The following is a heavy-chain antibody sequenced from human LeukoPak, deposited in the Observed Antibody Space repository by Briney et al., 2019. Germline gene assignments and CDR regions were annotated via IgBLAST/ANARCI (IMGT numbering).Heavy chain of an antibody. CDR1: GGSISSGGYY. CDR2: IYYSGST. V-gene: IGHV4-31*03. Sequence: PSQTLSLTCTVPGGSISSGGYYWSWIRQHPGKGLEWIGYIYYSGSTYYNPSLKSRVTISVDTSKNQFSLKLSSVTAADTAVYYCARDGGGSSPTIDYWGQGTLVTVSS. CDR3: ARDGGGSSPTIDY. D-gene: IGHD2-15*01. J-gene: IGHJ4*02.